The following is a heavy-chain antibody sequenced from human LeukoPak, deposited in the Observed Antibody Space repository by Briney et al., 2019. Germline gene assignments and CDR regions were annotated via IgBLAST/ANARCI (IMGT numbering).Heavy chain of an antibody. CDR3: ARFETVAAKPFEY. V-gene: IGHV3-21*01. J-gene: IGHJ4*02. CDR1: GFTFSSYS. Sequence: PGGSLRLSCAASGFTFSSYSMNWVRQAPGKELEWVSSISSTSTHILYADSVKGRFTISRDNAKNSLHLQMNSLRAEDTAVYYCARFETVAAKPFEYWGQGTLVTVSS. D-gene: IGHD6-19*01. CDR2: ISSTSTHI.